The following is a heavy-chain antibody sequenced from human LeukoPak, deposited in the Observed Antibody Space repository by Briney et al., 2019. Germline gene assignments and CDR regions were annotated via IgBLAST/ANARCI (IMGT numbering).Heavy chain of an antibody. CDR3: ARDRGYSTFDY. Sequence: PGGSLRLSCAASAFTFSNYWMSRVRQAPGKGLEWVANIKEDGSGINYVDSVKGRFTISRDNAKNSLYLQMNSLRVDDTAVYYCARDRGYSTFDYWGQGTLVTVSS. CDR1: AFTFSNYW. V-gene: IGHV3-7*01. CDR2: IKEDGSGI. J-gene: IGHJ4*02. D-gene: IGHD4-23*01.